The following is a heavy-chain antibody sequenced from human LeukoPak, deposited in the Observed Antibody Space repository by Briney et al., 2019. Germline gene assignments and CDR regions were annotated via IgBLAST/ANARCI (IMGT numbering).Heavy chain of an antibody. J-gene: IGHJ4*02. CDR1: GYTFTGYY. CDR3: AKDSDSSGYYPDY. D-gene: IGHD3-22*01. CDR2: INPNSGGT. Sequence: EASVKVSCKASGYTFTGYYMHWVRQAPGQGLEWMGWINPNSGGTNYAQKLQGRVTMTRDTSISTAYMELSRLRSDDTAVYYCAKDSDSSGYYPDYWGQGTLVTVSS. V-gene: IGHV1-2*02.